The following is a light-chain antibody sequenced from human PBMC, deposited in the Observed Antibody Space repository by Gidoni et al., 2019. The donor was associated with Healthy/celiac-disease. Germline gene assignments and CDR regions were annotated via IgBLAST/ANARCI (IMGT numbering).Light chain of an antibody. V-gene: IGKV3-11*01. J-gene: IGKJ2*01. Sequence: ESVLTQSPATLSLSPGERATLSCSASQSVSSYLAWYQQKPGQAPRLLIYYASTRATGIPARFSSSRSGTNFALTISSLEPEEFAVYYCQQRSNWPGMYTFGQGTRLEIK. CDR1: QSVSSY. CDR2: YAS. CDR3: QQRSNWPGMYT.